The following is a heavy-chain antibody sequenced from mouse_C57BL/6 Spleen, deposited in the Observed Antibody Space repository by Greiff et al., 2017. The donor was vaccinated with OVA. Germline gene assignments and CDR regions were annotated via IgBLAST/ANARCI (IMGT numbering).Heavy chain of an antibody. Sequence: VKVVESGPGLVAPSQSLSITCTVSGFSLTSYGVDWVRQSPGKGLEWLGVIWGVGSTNYNSALKSRLSISKDNSKSQVFLKMNSLQTDDTAMYYCARYDYEGYAMDYWGQGTSVTVSS. CDR1: GFSLTSYG. V-gene: IGHV2-6*01. J-gene: IGHJ4*01. CDR2: IWGVGST. CDR3: ARYDYEGYAMDY. D-gene: IGHD2-4*01.